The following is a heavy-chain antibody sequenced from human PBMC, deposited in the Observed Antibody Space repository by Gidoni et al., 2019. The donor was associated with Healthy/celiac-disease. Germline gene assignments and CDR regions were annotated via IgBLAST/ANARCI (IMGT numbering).Heavy chain of an antibody. CDR3: ARRRLLGRQIDY. J-gene: IGHJ4*02. CDR2: IYYSGST. V-gene: IGHV4-39*01. D-gene: IGHD3-22*01. Sequence: LQLQESGPGLVKPSEPLSLTCTVSGRSISSSSYYWGWIRQPPGKGLEWIGSIYYSGSTYYNPSLKSRVTISVDTSKNQFSLKLSSVTAADTAVYYCARRRLLGRQIDYWGQGTLVTVSS. CDR1: GRSISSSSYY.